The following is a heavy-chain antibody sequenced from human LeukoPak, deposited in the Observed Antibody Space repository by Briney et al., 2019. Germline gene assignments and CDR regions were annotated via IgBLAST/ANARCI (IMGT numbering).Heavy chain of an antibody. J-gene: IGHJ4*02. Sequence: SETLSLTRAVYGGSFSDYNWTWIRQSPGKGLEWIGEIGHNGTTNYNPSLKGRVTISLDTSKNQFSLKLTSVTAADTAVYYCAGEFAYWGQGTLVSVSS. CDR1: GGSFSDYN. V-gene: IGHV4-34*01. CDR3: AGEFAY. CDR2: IGHNGTT.